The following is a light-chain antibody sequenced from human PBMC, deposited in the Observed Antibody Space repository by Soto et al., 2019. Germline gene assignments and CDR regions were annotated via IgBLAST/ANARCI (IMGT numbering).Light chain of an antibody. Sequence: EIVLTQSPATLSLSPGTGATLSCRASQIVTSSLVWYQQRPGQAPRLLIYDTFTRATGIPARFSGSGSGTEFTLTISSLQSEDFAVYYCQQYNNWPPYTFGQGTKLEIK. CDR2: DTF. J-gene: IGKJ2*01. CDR1: QIVTSS. V-gene: IGKV3-15*01. CDR3: QQYNNWPPYT.